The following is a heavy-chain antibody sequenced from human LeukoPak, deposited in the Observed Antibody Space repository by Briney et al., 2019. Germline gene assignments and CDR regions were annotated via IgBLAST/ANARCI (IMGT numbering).Heavy chain of an antibody. J-gene: IGHJ4*02. V-gene: IGHV4-59*11. D-gene: IGHD1-26*01. CDR2: IYYSGNT. Sequence: SETLSLTCTGSGGSITDQYRSWIRQPPGKALEWIGYIYYSGNTDYNPSLKSRVSISEDTSKNQFSLTLSSVTAADTAVYYCARGRVGARYTYFDTWGQGILITAST. CDR3: ARGRVGARYTYFDT. CDR1: GGSITDQY.